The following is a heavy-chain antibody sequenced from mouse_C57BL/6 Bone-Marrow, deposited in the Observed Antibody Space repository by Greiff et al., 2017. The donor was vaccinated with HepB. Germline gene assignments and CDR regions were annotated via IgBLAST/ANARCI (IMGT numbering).Heavy chain of an antibody. D-gene: IGHD2-2*01. V-gene: IGHV1-47*01. CDR3: ARRGHLLWLPYFDY. CDR1: GYTFTTYP. CDR2: FHPYNDDT. Sequence: QVQLKESGAELVKPGASVKMSCKASGYTFTTYPIEWMKQNHGKSLEWIGNFHPYNDDTKYNEKFKGKATLTVEKSSSTVYLELSRLTSDDSAVYYCARRGHLLWLPYFDYWGQGTTLTVSS. J-gene: IGHJ2*01.